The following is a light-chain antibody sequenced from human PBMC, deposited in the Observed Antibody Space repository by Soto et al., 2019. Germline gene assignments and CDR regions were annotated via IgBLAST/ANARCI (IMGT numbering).Light chain of an antibody. J-gene: IGLJ1*01. CDR3: NSYTTSSTYV. CDR2: DVS. V-gene: IGLV2-14*01. Sequence: QSALTQPASVSGSPGQSITISCTGTSSDVVGYNYVSWYQQHPGKAPKLRIYDVSNRPSGVSNRFSGSKSGNTASLSISGLQAEDEADYYCNSYTTSSTYVFGTGTRSPS. CDR1: SSDVVGYNY.